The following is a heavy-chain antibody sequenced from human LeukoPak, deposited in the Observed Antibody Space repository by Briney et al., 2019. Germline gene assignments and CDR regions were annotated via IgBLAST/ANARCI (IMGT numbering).Heavy chain of an antibody. CDR2: IIPIFGTA. V-gene: IGHV1-69*13. D-gene: IGHD2-2*02. CDR3: ARDLSIVVVPAAILPWFDP. J-gene: IGHJ5*02. CDR1: GGTFSSYA. Sequence: GASVKVSCKASGGTFSSYAISWVRQAPGQGLEWMGGIIPIFGTANYAQKFQGRVTITADESTSTAYMELSSLRSEDTAVYYCARDLSIVVVPAAILPWFDPWGQGTLVTVFS.